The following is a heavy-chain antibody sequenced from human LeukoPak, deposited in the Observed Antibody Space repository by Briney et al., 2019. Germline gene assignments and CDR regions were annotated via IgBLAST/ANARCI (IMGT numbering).Heavy chain of an antibody. Sequence: GESLKISCKGLGYRFTMYWIGWVRQMLGKGLEWMAIIYPGDSDTRYSPSFQGQVTISADKSTSTAYLQWNSLKASDTAMYYCARHMGSYYYGMDVWGPGTTVTVSS. CDR2: IYPGDSDT. CDR3: ARHMGSYYYGMDV. CDR1: GYRFTMYW. V-gene: IGHV5-51*01. D-gene: IGHD3-10*01. J-gene: IGHJ6*01.